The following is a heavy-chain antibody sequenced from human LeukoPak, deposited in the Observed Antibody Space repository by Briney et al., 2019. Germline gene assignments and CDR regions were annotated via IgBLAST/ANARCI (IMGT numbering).Heavy chain of an antibody. CDR3: ATIPTTVQPLDS. CDR2: IYYSGST. Sequence: PSETLSLTCTVSGGSISSSSYYWGWIRQPPGKGLEWIGSIYYSGSTYYNPSLKSRVTISVDTSKNQFSLKLSSVTAADTAFYSCATIPTTVQPLDSSGQGALVTFSS. CDR1: GGSISSSSYY. V-gene: IGHV4-39*01. D-gene: IGHD4-11*01. J-gene: IGHJ5*01.